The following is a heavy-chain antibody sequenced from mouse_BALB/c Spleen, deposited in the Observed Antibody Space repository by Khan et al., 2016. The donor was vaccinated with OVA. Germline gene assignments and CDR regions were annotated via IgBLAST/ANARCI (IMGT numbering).Heavy chain of an antibody. CDR3: ARDRLDY. Sequence: VQLQQSGAELAKPGASVKMSCKASGYTFTSYWMHWIKQRPGQGLEWIGYINPTSGYTDYNQKFKDKATLTADKSSSTAYMQLSSLTSDDSAVDYCARDRLDYWGQGTTLTVSS. CDR1: GYTFTSYW. J-gene: IGHJ2*01. V-gene: IGHV1-7*01. CDR2: INPTSGYT.